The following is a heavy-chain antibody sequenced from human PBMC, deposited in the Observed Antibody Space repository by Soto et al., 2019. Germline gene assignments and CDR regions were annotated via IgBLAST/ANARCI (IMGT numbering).Heavy chain of an antibody. CDR1: GFTFSSYW. D-gene: IGHD6-13*01. CDR3: ARDRGAYSSSTTDAFDI. Sequence: GGSLRLSCAASGFTFSSYWMSWVRQAPGKGLEWVANIKQDGSEKYYVDSVKGRFTISRDNAKNSLYLQMNSLRAEDTAVYYCARDRGAYSSSTTDAFDIWAQGTMVTVSS. V-gene: IGHV3-7*01. CDR2: IKQDGSEK. J-gene: IGHJ3*02.